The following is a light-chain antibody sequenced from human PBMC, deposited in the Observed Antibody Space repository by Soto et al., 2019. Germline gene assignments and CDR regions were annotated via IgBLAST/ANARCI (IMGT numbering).Light chain of an antibody. CDR2: DAS. CDR3: QQRSNWPPRWT. CDR1: QSVSSY. V-gene: IGKV3-11*01. J-gene: IGKJ1*01. Sequence: EIVLTQSPGTLSLSPGERATLSCRASQSVSSYLAWYQQKPGQAPRLLIYDASNRATGIPARFSGSGSGTDFTLTISSLEPEDFAVYYCQQRSNWPPRWTFGQGTKVDNK.